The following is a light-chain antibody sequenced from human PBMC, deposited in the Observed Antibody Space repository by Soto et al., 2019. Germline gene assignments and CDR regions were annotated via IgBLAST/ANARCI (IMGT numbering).Light chain of an antibody. CDR3: QQRTNWPLT. Sequence: EMGLTQSPATLSLFQGERATLSCRASQSVSSYLAWYQQKPGQAPSRLIYDASNRATGIPARFSGSGSGTDFTLTISSLEPEDLAVYYCQQRTNWPLTFGGGTKVEIE. V-gene: IGKV3-11*01. CDR1: QSVSSY. CDR2: DAS. J-gene: IGKJ4*01.